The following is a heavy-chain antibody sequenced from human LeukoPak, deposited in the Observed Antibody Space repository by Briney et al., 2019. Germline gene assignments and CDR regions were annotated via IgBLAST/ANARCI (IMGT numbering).Heavy chain of an antibody. V-gene: IGHV3-30-3*01. D-gene: IGHD5-18*01. J-gene: IGHJ4*02. CDR3: ARGVYSYGYIGGFFDY. CDR2: ISYDGSNK. Sequence: GGSLRLSCAASGFTFSSYAMHWVRQAPGKGLEWLAVISYDGSNKYYADSVKGRFTISRDNSKNTLYLQMNSLRAEDTAVYYCARGVYSYGYIGGFFDYWGQGTLVTDSS. CDR1: GFTFSSYA.